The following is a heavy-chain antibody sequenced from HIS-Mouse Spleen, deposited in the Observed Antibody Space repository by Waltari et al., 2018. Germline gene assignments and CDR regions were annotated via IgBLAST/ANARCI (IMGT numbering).Heavy chain of an antibody. CDR2: ISYDGSNK. J-gene: IGHJ4*02. D-gene: IGHD6-19*01. V-gene: IGHV3-30*18. CDR1: GFPFSSYA. Sequence: QVQLVESGGGVVQPGRSLRLSCAASGFPFSSYAMPWVRQAPGKGLEWVAVISYDGSNKYYADSVKGRFTISRDNSKNTLYLQMNSLRAEDTAVYYCAKASSGWLDYWGQGTLVTVSS. CDR3: AKASSGWLDY.